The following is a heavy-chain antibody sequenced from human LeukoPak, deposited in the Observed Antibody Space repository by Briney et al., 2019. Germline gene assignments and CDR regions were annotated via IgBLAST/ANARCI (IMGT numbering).Heavy chain of an antibody. D-gene: IGHD1-26*01. Sequence: PSETLSLTCTVSGGSISSYYWSWIRQPPGKELEWIGYIYYSGSTNYNPPLKSRVTISVDTSKNQFSLKLSSVTAADTAVYYLWGHPRGELPYYWGQGTLVTVSS. V-gene: IGHV4-59*08. CDR3: WGHPRGELPYY. J-gene: IGHJ4*02. CDR2: IYYSGST. CDR1: GGSISSYY.